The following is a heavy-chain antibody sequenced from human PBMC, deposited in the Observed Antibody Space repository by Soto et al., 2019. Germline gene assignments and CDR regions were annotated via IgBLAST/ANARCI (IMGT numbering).Heavy chain of an antibody. V-gene: IGHV3-48*03. CDR1: GGSRSSYK. J-gene: IGHJ6*02. CDR2: ISSSGSTI. CDR3: ARHKPRIVGATMWEVGMDV. D-gene: IGHD1-26*01. Sequence: CVAFGGSRSSYKMNWVRQAPGRGLEWVSYISSSGSTIYYADSVKDRFTISRDNAKNSLYLQMDSLRAEDTAVYYCARHKPRIVGATMWEVGMDVWGQGTTVTVSS.